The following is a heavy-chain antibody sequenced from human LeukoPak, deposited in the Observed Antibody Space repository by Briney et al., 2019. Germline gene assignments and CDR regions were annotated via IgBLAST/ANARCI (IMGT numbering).Heavy chain of an antibody. V-gene: IGHV3-48*01. CDR3: ASCAGYNWSSNPTDAFDI. J-gene: IGHJ3*02. CDR2: ISSSSSTI. Sequence: GGSLRLSCAASGFTFSSYSMNWVRQAPGKGLEWVSYISSSSSTIYYADSVKGRFTISRDNAKNSLYLQMNSLRAEDTAVYYCASCAGYNWSSNPTDAFDIWGQGTMVTVSS. D-gene: IGHD1-20*01. CDR1: GFTFSSYS.